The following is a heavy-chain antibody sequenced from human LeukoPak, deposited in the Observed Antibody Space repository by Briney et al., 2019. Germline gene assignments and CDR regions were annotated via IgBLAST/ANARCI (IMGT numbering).Heavy chain of an antibody. D-gene: IGHD3-3*01. Sequence: PGGSLRLSCAASGFTFSTYWMTWVRQAPGKGLEWVANIKQDGSERYYVDSVKGRFTISRDNAKNSLYLQMNSLRAEDTAVYYCARVSPTRFFDYWGQGALVTVSS. CDR3: ARVSPTRFFDY. CDR2: IKQDGSER. J-gene: IGHJ4*02. CDR1: GFTFSTYW. V-gene: IGHV3-7*01.